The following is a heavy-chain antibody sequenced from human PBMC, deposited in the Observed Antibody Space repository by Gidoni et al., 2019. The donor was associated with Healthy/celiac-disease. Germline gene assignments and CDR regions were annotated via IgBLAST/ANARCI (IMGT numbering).Heavy chain of an antibody. D-gene: IGHD3-10*01. CDR3: ARVGQEYYYGSGSYDY. CDR2: INPNSGGT. J-gene: IGHJ4*02. V-gene: IGHV1-2*06. CDR1: GYTFTGYY. Sequence: QVQLVQSGAEVKKPGASVKVSCKASGYTFTGYYMHWVRQAPGQGLEWMGRINPNSGGTNYAQKFQGRVTMTRDTSISTAYMELSRLRSDDTAVYYCARVGQEYYYGSGSYDYWGQGTLVTVSS.